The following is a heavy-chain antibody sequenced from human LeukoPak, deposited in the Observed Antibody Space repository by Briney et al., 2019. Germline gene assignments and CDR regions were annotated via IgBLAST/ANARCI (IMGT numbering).Heavy chain of an antibody. CDR3: GRVTTMVRGPHLRGFDY. J-gene: IGHJ4*02. Sequence: SETLSLTCAVYGGSFSGYYWSWIRQPPGKGLEWIGEINHSGSTNYNPSLKSRVTISVDTSKNQFSLKLSSVTAADTAVYYCGRVTTMVRGPHLRGFDYWGQGTLVTVSS. V-gene: IGHV4-34*01. D-gene: IGHD3-10*01. CDR1: GGSFSGYY. CDR2: INHSGST.